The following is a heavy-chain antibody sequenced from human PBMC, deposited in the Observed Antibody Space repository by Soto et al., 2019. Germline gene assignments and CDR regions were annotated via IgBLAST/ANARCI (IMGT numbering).Heavy chain of an antibody. Sequence: GASVKVSCKASGYTFTDYYMHWVRQAPGQGLEWMGWINPNSGGTNYAQKFQGRVTMPRDTSISTAYMELSSLRSEDTAVYYCARDLSSRWSFDYWGQGTLVTVSS. CDR3: ARDLSSRWSFDY. D-gene: IGHD2-2*01. CDR2: INPNSGGT. V-gene: IGHV1-2*02. CDR1: GYTFTDYY. J-gene: IGHJ4*02.